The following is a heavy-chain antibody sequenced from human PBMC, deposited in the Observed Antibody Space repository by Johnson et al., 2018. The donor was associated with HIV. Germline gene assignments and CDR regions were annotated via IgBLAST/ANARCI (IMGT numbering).Heavy chain of an antibody. D-gene: IGHD3-22*01. J-gene: IGHJ3*02. CDR2: IRQDGSQK. V-gene: IGHV3-7*01. Sequence: VQLVESGGGLVQPGGSQTLSCAASGFTFSDYYMSWIRQAPGKGLEWVANIRQDGSQKHYVDSVQGRFTISRDNTENSLYLQMDGLRAGDVAVYYGAGVRWVSKWLSYDAFDIWGQGTMVTVSS. CDR1: GFTFSDYY. CDR3: AGVRWVSKWLSYDAFDI.